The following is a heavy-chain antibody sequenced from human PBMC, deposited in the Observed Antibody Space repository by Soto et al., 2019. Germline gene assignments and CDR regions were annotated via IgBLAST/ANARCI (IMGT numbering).Heavy chain of an antibody. J-gene: IGHJ4*02. V-gene: IGHV4-30-4*01. Sequence: QVQLQESGPGLVKPSQTLSLSCPVSGGSITDSEFYWSWLRQPPGKGLEWIGGIYYSGDAFYSPSLMSRLTMSVDTSMTQFSLNLTAVTAADTAVYYCARALTVGGFYLGTVSFDYWCQGALVIVSS. CDR3: ARALTVGGFYLGTVSFDY. D-gene: IGHD2-8*01. CDR1: GGSITDSEFY. CDR2: IYYSGDA.